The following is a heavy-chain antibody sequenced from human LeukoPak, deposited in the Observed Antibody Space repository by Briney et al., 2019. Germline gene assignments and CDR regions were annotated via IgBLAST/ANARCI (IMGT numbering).Heavy chain of an antibody. J-gene: IGHJ4*02. CDR2: ISYDGSNK. D-gene: IGHD6-13*01. V-gene: IGHV3-30*03. Sequence: PGGSLRLSCAASGFTFSSYGMHWVRQAPGKGLEWVAVISYDGSNKYYADSVKGRFTISRDNSKNTLYLQMNSLRAEDTAVYYCARGGSGSWYFDYWGQGALVTVSS. CDR3: ARGGSGSWYFDY. CDR1: GFTFSSYG.